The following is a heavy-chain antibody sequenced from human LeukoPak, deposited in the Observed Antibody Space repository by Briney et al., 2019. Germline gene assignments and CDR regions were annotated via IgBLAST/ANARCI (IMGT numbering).Heavy chain of an antibody. CDR3: ASIAARLIFDYYYYMDV. D-gene: IGHD6-6*01. V-gene: IGHV3-21*01. Sequence: GGSLRLSCAASGFTFSSYSMNWVRQAPGKGLEWVSSISSSSNYIYYADSMKGRFTISRDNAKNSLYLQMNSLRAEDTAVYYCASIAARLIFDYYYYMDVWGKGTTVTVSS. CDR1: GFTFSSYS. J-gene: IGHJ6*03. CDR2: ISSSSNYI.